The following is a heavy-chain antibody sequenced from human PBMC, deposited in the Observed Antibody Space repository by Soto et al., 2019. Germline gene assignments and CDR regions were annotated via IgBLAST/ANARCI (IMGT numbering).Heavy chain of an antibody. CDR2: INHSGST. D-gene: IGHD6-13*01. CDR1: GGSFSGYY. CDR3: ATGGASSSWGSLYYFDY. Sequence: SETLSLTCAVYGGSFSGYYWSWIHQPPGKGLEWIGEINHSGSTNYNPSLKSRVTISVDTSKNQFSLKLSSVTAADTAVYYCATGGASSSWGSLYYFDYWGQGTLVTVYS. V-gene: IGHV4-34*01. J-gene: IGHJ4*02.